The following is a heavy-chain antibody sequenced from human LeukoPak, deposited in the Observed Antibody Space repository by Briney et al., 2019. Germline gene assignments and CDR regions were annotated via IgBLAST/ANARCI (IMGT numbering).Heavy chain of an antibody. V-gene: IGHV3-23*01. CDR1: GFTFSTYS. Sequence: PGGSLRLSCAASGFTFSTYSMNWVRQAPGKGLEWVSSISGSGGSTYYADSVKGRFTISRDNSKNTLYLQMNSLRAEDTAVYYCAKDSRYSGSYYEGQGTLVTVSS. D-gene: IGHD1-26*01. CDR3: AKDSRYSGSYY. CDR2: ISGSGGST. J-gene: IGHJ4*02.